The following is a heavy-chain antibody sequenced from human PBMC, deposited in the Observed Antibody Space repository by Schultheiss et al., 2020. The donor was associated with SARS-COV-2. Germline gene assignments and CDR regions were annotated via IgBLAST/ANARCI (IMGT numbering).Heavy chain of an antibody. CDR2: INSDGSST. J-gene: IGHJ4*02. Sequence: GGSLRLSCAASGFTFSSYWMHWVRQVPGKGLVWVSRINSDGSSTSYADSVKGRFTISRDNAKNSLYLQMNSLRAEDTALYYCARDPTPASCHFDFWGQGTLVTVSS. CDR1: GFTFSSYW. D-gene: IGHD2-15*01. CDR3: ARDPTPASCHFDF. V-gene: IGHV3-74*01.